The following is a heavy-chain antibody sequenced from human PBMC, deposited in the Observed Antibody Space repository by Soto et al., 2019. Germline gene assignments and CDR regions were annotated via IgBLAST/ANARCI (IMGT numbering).Heavy chain of an antibody. V-gene: IGHV3-23*01. Sequence: EVQLLESGGGSVQPGESLRLSCAASGFTFSLSAMSWVRQAPGRGLDWVSSLSGGGSTTDYADSVKGRFTISRDNSKNTVHLQMNSLRAEDTAVYYCAKGPEYDILTGCDYWGQGVLVTVSS. CDR2: LSGGGSTT. CDR1: GFTFSLSA. J-gene: IGHJ4*02. CDR3: AKGPEYDILTGCDY. D-gene: IGHD3-9*01.